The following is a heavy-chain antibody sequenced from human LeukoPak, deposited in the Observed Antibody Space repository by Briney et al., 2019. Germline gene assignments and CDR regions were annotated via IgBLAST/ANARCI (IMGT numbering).Heavy chain of an antibody. CDR3: ARDQASDYYDTSGYYYGFFDY. Sequence: ASVKVSCKASGYTFTSYGISWVRQAPGQGLEWMGWISAYNGNTNYAQKLQGRVTMTTDTSTSTAYMELRSLRSDDTAVYYCARDQASDYYDTSGYYYGFFDYWGQGTLVTVSS. J-gene: IGHJ4*02. V-gene: IGHV1-18*01. CDR1: GYTFTSYG. D-gene: IGHD3-22*01. CDR2: ISAYNGNT.